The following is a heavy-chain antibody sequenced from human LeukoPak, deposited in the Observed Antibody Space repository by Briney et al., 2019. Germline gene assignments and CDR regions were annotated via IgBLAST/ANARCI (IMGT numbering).Heavy chain of an antibody. CDR2: INPNSGGT. Sequence: ASMKVSCKASGGTFSSYAISWVRRAPGQGLEWMGWINPNSGGTNYAQKFQGRVTMTRDTSISTAYMELSRLRSDDTAVYYCSRDSGYCSGGSCWYFDFWGQGTLVTVSA. CDR3: SRDSGYCSGGSCWYFDF. J-gene: IGHJ4*02. CDR1: GGTFSSYA. D-gene: IGHD2-15*01. V-gene: IGHV1-2*02.